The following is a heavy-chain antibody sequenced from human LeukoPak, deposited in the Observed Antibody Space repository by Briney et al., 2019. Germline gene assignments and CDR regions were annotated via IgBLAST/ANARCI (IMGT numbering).Heavy chain of an antibody. CDR1: GGSISSYY. D-gene: IGHD3-10*01. CDR2: IYTSGST. CDR3: ARDLRKVRGVIIANWFDP. V-gene: IGHV4-4*07. Sequence: PSETLSLTCTVSGGSISSYYWSWIRQPAGKGLEWIGRIYTSGSTNYNPSLKSRVTMSVDTSKNQFSLKLSSVTAADTAVYYCARDLRKVRGVIIANWFDPWGQGTLVTVSS. J-gene: IGHJ5*02.